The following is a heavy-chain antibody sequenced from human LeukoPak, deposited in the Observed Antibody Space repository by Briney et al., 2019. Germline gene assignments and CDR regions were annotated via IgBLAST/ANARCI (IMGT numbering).Heavy chain of an antibody. CDR3: ARDIVVVVAATSYAFDI. CDR1: GYTFTSYG. J-gene: IGHJ3*02. CDR2: ISAYNGNT. Sequence: ASVKVSCKASGYTFTSYGISWVRQAPGQGLEWMGWISAYNGNTNYAQKLQGRVTMTTDTSTSTAYMELRSLRSDDTAAYYCARDIVVVVAATSYAFDIWGQGTMVTVSS. V-gene: IGHV1-18*01. D-gene: IGHD2-15*01.